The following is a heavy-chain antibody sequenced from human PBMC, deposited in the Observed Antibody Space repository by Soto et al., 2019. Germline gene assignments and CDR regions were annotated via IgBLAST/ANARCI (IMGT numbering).Heavy chain of an antibody. D-gene: IGHD6-6*01. CDR3: ARPGIAARRDYYYYGMDV. V-gene: IGHV4-34*01. CDR1: GGSFSGYY. Sequence: TLSLTCAVYGGSFSGYYWSWIRQPPGKGLEWIGEINHSGSTNYNPSLKSRVTISVDTSKNQFSLKLSSVTAADTAVYYCARPGIAARRDYYYYGMDVWGQGTTVTVSS. J-gene: IGHJ6*02. CDR2: INHSGST.